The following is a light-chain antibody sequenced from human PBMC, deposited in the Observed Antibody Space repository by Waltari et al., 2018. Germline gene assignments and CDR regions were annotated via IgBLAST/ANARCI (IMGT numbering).Light chain of an antibody. CDR3: AAWDSRLNGVV. V-gene: IGLV1-44*01. CDR2: NNN. J-gene: IGLJ2*01. Sequence: QSVLTQSPSASGTSGQRVTISCSGSSSNIGRDIVNWYRHLPGTAPELLIYNNNRRPSGVPHRFAGSKSGTAASLAISGLQSEDEADYYCAAWDSRLNGVVFGGGTKLTVL. CDR1: SSNIGRDI.